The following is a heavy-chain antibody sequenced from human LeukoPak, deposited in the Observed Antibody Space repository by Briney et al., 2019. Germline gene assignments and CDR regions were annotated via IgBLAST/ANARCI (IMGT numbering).Heavy chain of an antibody. CDR1: GYTFTGYY. D-gene: IGHD3-16*02. CDR2: INPNSGGT. V-gene: IGHV1-2*02. CDR3: ARVGKRGLSEKPFDY. Sequence: GASVKVSCKASGYTFTGYYMHWVRQAPGQGLEWMGWINPNSGGTNYAQKFQGRVTMTRDTSISTAYMELSRLRSDDTAVYYCARVGKRGLSEKPFDYWGQGTLVTVSS. J-gene: IGHJ4*02.